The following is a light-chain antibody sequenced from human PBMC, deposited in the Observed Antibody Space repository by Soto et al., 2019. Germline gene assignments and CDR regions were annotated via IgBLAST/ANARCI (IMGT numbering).Light chain of an antibody. V-gene: IGLV2-14*03. Sequence: QSVLTQPASVSGSPGQSITISCTGTRSDIGAYNFVSWYQQPPGEAPKLILYDVNVRPSGVSNRFSGSKSGNTASLTISGLQAEDEADYYCTSWTTSTTMIFGGGTKLTVL. CDR3: TSWTTSTTMI. CDR2: DVN. CDR1: RSDIGAYNF. J-gene: IGLJ2*01.